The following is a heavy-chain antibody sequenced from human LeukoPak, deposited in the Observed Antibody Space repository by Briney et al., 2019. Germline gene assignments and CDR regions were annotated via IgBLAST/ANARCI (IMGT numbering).Heavy chain of an antibody. D-gene: IGHD5-18*01. Sequence: GGSLRLSCAASGVTFSSHGMSWVRQAPGKGLEWVSSISDNGSGTTYADSVKGRFTMSRDNSRNTLYLQMNSLRAEDTAVYYCAAPSRIQLDYWGQGTLVTVSS. V-gene: IGHV3-23*01. CDR3: AAPSRIQLDY. J-gene: IGHJ4*02. CDR2: ISDNGSGT. CDR1: GVTFSSHG.